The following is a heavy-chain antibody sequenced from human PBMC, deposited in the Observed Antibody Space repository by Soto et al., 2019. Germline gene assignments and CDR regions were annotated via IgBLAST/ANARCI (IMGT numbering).Heavy chain of an antibody. CDR2: INPSGGST. CDR1: GYTSTSYY. Sequence: QVKLVQSGAEVKKPGASVRVSCKEPGYTSTSYYMPWGGQAPVHGLEWRGIINPSGGSTSYAQKFQGRVTMTRDTSTSTVYMELSSLRSEDTAVYYCARDRGITMVRGADYWGQGTLVTVSS. CDR3: ARDRGITMVRGADY. J-gene: IGHJ4*02. D-gene: IGHD3-10*01. V-gene: IGHV1-46*03.